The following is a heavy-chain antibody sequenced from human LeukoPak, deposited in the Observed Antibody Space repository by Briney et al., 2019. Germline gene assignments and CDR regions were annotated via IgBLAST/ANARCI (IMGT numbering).Heavy chain of an antibody. CDR1: GFTFSDYY. Sequence: KPGGSLRLSCAASGFTFSDYYVSWIRQAPGKGLEWVSYISSSGSTIYYADSVKGRFTISRDNAKNSLYLQMNSLRAEDTAVYYCARRSTDGFGPYYMDVWGKGTTVTVSS. CDR3: ARRSTDGFGPYYMDV. CDR2: ISSSGSTI. V-gene: IGHV3-11*01. J-gene: IGHJ6*03. D-gene: IGHD3/OR15-3a*01.